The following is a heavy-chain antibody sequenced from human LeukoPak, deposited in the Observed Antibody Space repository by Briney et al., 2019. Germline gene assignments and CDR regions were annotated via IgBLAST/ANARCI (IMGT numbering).Heavy chain of an antibody. CDR3: ARRYCSGGSCYSPVDY. Sequence: HGESLKISCKGSGYSFTNYWISGVRQMPGKGLEWMGRVDPSDSYTNYSPSFQGHVTISADKSISTAYLQWSSLKASDTAMYYCARRYCSGGSCYSPVDYWGQGTLVTVSS. CDR1: GYSFTNYW. V-gene: IGHV5-10-1*01. J-gene: IGHJ4*02. D-gene: IGHD2-15*01. CDR2: VDPSDSYT.